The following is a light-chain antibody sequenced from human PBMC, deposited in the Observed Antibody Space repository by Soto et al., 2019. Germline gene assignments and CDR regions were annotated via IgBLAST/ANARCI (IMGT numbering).Light chain of an antibody. CDR2: DVT. V-gene: IGLV2-14*01. CDR3: SSFTTSSTYV. J-gene: IGLJ1*01. CDR1: SSDVGLYNY. Sequence: QSVLTQPASVSGSPGQSIAISCTGTSSDVGLYNYVSWYQQHPDKVPKLIIYDVTNRPSGVSDRFSGSKSGNTASLTISGLQADDEADYYCSSFTTSSTYVFVTGTKVTVL.